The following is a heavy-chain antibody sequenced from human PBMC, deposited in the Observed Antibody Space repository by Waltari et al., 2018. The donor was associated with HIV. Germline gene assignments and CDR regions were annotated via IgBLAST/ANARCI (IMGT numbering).Heavy chain of an antibody. D-gene: IGHD3-9*01. CDR1: GYTFTGYY. Sequence: QVQLVQSGAEVKKPGASVKVSCKDSGYTFTGYYIHWVRQAPGQGLEWMGRINPNSGGTNYAQKFQGRVTLTRDTSISTAYMELSRLRSDDTAVYYCAKDDYDFLTGYQQYFQHWGQGTLVTVSS. CDR2: INPNSGGT. J-gene: IGHJ1*01. CDR3: AKDDYDFLTGYQQYFQH. V-gene: IGHV1-2*06.